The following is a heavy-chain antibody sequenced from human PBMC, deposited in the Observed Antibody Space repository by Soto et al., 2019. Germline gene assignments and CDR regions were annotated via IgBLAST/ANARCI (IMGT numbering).Heavy chain of an antibody. V-gene: IGHV4-59*08. D-gene: IGHD3-3*01. CDR3: ARNDFWSGLNWFDP. CDR2: IHYSGST. CDR1: GGSISGYY. J-gene: IGHJ5*02. Sequence: PSETLSLTCTVSGGSISGYYWSWIRQSPGKGLERIGYIHYSGSTNYNPSLKSRVTISVDTSKNQFSLKLSSVTAADTAVYYCARNDFWSGLNWFDPWGQGTLVTVLL.